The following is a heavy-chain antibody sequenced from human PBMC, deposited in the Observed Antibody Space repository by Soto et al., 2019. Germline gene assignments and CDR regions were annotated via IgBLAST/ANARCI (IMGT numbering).Heavy chain of an antibody. CDR1: GFTFSSYG. V-gene: IGHV3-33*01. Sequence: QVQLVESGGDVVQPGRSLRLSCAASGFTFSSYGMHWVRQAPGKGLEWVAVIWIDGSNKYYADSVKGRFTIFRDDYKNTVFLQMNRLRAEDTAVYFYVRDSGWLFDSWGQGTLVTVSS. D-gene: IGHD6-19*01. J-gene: IGHJ4*02. CDR2: IWIDGSNK. CDR3: VRDSGWLFDS.